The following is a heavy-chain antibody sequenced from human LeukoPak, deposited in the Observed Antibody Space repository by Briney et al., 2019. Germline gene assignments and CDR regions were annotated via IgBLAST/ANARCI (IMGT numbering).Heavy chain of an antibody. CDR1: GFTFSTYA. CDR3: ARGLRITMIVVVSAFDI. D-gene: IGHD3-22*01. V-gene: IGHV3-21*01. Sequence: GGSLRLSCEATGFTFSTYAMSWVRQAPGKGLEWVSSISSSSSYIYYADSVKGRFTISRDNAKNSLYLQMNSLRAEDTAVYYCARGLRITMIVVVSAFDIWGQGTMVTVSS. CDR2: ISSSSSYI. J-gene: IGHJ3*02.